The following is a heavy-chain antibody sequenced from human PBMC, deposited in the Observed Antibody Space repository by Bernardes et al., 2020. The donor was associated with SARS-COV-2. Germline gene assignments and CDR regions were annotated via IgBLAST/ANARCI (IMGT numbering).Heavy chain of an antibody. D-gene: IGHD2-15*01. CDR3: AKYSSSVQRKTFNWFDP. CDR2: ISGSGGST. CDR1: GFTFSSYA. Sequence: GGSLRLSCAASGFTFSSYAMSWVRQAPGKGLEWVSAISGSGGSTYYADSVKGRFTISRDNSKNTLYLQMNSLRAEDTAVYYCAKYSSSVQRKTFNWFDPWGQGTLVTVSS. J-gene: IGHJ5*02. V-gene: IGHV3-23*01.